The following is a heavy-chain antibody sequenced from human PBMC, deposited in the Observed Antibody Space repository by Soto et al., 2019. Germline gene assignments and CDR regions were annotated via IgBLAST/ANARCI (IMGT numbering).Heavy chain of an antibody. CDR2: MNPNSGNT. J-gene: IGHJ3*02. CDR3: ARWLELKDAFDI. D-gene: IGHD1-7*01. Sequence: GASVKVSCKDSGYTFTSYDIKWVRQATGQGLEWMGWMNPNSGNTGYAQKFQGRVTMTRNTSISTAYMELSSLRSEDTAVYYCARWLELKDAFDIWGQGTMVTVSS. V-gene: IGHV1-8*01. CDR1: GYTFTSYD.